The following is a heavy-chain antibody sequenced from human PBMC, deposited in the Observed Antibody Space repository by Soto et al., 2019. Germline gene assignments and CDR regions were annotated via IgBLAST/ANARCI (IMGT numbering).Heavy chain of an antibody. CDR3: ARWGPDDAFDI. J-gene: IGHJ3*02. CDR2: INPNSGGT. CDR1: GYTFTGCY. D-gene: IGHD3-16*01. V-gene: IGHV1-2*04. Sequence: ASVKVSCTASGYTFTGCYMHWVRQAPGQGLEWMGWINPNSGGTNYAQKFQGWVTMTRDTSISTAYMELSRLRSDDTAVYYCARWGPDDAFDIWGQGTMVTVSS.